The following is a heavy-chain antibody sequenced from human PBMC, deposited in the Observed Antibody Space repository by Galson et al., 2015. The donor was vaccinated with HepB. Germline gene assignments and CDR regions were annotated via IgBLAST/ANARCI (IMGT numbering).Heavy chain of an antibody. CDR3: ARDGSGASNWGSAHGAFDI. V-gene: IGHV4-59*01. D-gene: IGHD7-27*01. CDR2: IYYSGST. J-gene: IGHJ3*02. Sequence: ETLSLTCTVSGGSISSYYWSWIRQPPGKGLEWIGYIYYSGSTNYNPSLKSRVTISVDTSKNQFSLKLSSVTAADTAVYYCARDGSGASNWGSAHGAFDIWGQGTMVTVSS. CDR1: GGSISSYY.